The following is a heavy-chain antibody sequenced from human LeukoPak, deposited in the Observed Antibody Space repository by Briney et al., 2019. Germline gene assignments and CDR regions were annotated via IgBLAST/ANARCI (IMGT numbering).Heavy chain of an antibody. CDR1: GGSISSSSYY. CDR2: IYYSGST. J-gene: IGHJ4*02. CDR3: ARGRLARVPYLDY. V-gene: IGHV4-39*07. D-gene: IGHD6-25*01. Sequence: PSETLSLTCTVSGGSISSSSYYWGWIRQPPGKGLEWIGSIYYSGSTYYNPSLKSRVTISVDTSKNQFSLKLSSVTAADTAVYFCARGRLARVPYLDYWGQGTLVTVSS.